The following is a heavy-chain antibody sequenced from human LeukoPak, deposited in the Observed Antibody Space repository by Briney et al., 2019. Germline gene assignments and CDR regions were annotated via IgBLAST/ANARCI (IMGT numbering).Heavy chain of an antibody. J-gene: IGHJ4*02. CDR1: GFTFGSYS. CDR3: ARDRVLDYYDSSGYDY. D-gene: IGHD3-22*01. CDR2: ISSSSSYI. Sequence: PGGSLRLSCAASGFTFGSYSMNWVRQAPGKGLEWVSSISSSSSYIYYADSVKGRFTISRDNAKNSLYLQMNSLRAEDTAVYYCARDRVLDYYDSSGYDYWGQGTLVTVSS. V-gene: IGHV3-21*01.